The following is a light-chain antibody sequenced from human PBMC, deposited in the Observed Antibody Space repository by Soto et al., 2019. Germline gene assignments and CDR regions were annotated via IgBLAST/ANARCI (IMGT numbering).Light chain of an antibody. V-gene: IGKV3-15*01. CDR1: QSVGSN. Sequence: EIVMTQSPATLSVSPGERATLSCRASQSVGSNLAWYQQKPGQAPRLLIYGASTRATGIPARFSGSGSGTEFTLTISSLQSEDFATYYCQQLNSYPRSFGQGTKVEIK. J-gene: IGKJ1*01. CDR3: QQLNSYPRS. CDR2: GAS.